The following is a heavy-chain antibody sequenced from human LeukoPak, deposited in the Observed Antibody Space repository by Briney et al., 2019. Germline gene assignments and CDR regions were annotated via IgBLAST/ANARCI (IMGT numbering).Heavy chain of an antibody. CDR3: VTPLRGSAFDI. CDR1: GLTFSSYA. Sequence: PGGSLRLSCAASGLTFSSYAMSWVRQAPGKGLEWVSAISGSGGSTYYADSVKGRFTISRDNSKNTLHLQMNSLRAEDTAVYYCVTPLRGSAFDIWGQGTMVTVSS. D-gene: IGHD3-16*01. CDR2: ISGSGGST. J-gene: IGHJ3*02. V-gene: IGHV3-23*01.